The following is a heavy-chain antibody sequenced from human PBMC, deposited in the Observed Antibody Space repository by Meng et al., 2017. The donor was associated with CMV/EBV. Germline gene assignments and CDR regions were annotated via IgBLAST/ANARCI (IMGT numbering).Heavy chain of an antibody. V-gene: IGHV4-30-4*08. J-gene: IGHJ4*02. CDR3: ARVTSRVAGAFDY. CDR1: GGSISRGDYY. Sequence: VQLQASGPGVVKPSQTLALTCTVSGGSISRGDYYWSWIRQPPGKGLEWIGYIYYSGSTYYNPSLKSRVTISVDTSKNQFSLKLSSVTAADTAVYYCARVTSRVAGAFDYWGQGTLVTVSS. D-gene: IGHD1-14*01. CDR2: IYYSGST.